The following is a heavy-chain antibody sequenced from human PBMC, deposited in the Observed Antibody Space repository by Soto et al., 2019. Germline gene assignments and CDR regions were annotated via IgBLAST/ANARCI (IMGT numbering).Heavy chain of an antibody. CDR1: GGSIISYY. J-gene: IGHJ4*02. CDR2: IYTSGST. V-gene: IGHV4-4*07. CDR3: ARGDSSAWYRFDY. D-gene: IGHD6-19*01. Sequence: QVQLQESGPGLVKPSETLSLTCTVSGGSIISYYWSWIRQPAGKGLEWIGRIYTSGSTNYNPSLKGRATMSVDTSKNQFSLKLSSVTAADTAVYYCARGDSSAWYRFDYWGQGTLVTVSS.